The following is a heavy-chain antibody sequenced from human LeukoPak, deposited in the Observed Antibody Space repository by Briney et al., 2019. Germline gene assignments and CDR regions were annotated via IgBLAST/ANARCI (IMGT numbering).Heavy chain of an antibody. CDR3: AKEASGWFGWYIDL. Sequence: GGSLRLSCAASGFTFRNYAMTWVRQAPGKGLEWVSGISGSGDNTYCADSVKGRFTISRDNSKSTLYLQMHSLRAEDTAVYYCAKEASGWFGWYIDLWGRGTLVTVSS. V-gene: IGHV3-23*01. J-gene: IGHJ2*01. D-gene: IGHD6-19*01. CDR2: ISGSGDNT. CDR1: GFTFRNYA.